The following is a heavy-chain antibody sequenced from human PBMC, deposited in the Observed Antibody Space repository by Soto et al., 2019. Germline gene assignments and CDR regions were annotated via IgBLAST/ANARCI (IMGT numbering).Heavy chain of an antibody. CDR3: ASTVKSGSYYGGGY. Sequence: EVQLVASGGGLVQPGGSLRLSCAASGFTFSSYSMNWVRQAPGKGLEWVSYISSSSSTIYYADSVKGRFTISRDNAKNSLYLQMNSLRDEDTAVYYCASTVKSGSYYGGGYWGQGTLVTVSS. D-gene: IGHD1-26*01. J-gene: IGHJ4*02. CDR1: GFTFSSYS. V-gene: IGHV3-48*02. CDR2: ISSSSSTI.